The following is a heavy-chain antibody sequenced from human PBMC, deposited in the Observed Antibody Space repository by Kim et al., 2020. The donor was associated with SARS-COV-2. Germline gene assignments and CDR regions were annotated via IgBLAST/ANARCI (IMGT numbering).Heavy chain of an antibody. D-gene: IGHD2-15*01. CDR2: T. CDR3: ARGSPGWYFDL. J-gene: IGHJ2*01. V-gene: IGHV3-13*01. Sequence: TYYPGSVKGRITISSENAKNSLYLQMNSLRAGDTAVYYCARGSPGWYFDLWGRGTLVTVSS.